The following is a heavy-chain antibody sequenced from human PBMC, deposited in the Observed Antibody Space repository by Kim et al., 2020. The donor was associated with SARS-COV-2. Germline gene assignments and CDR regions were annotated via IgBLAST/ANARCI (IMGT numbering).Heavy chain of an antibody. CDR3: ASSSQLWLGTRV. CDR2: IYYSGST. Sequence: SETLSLTCTVSGGSFSSSSYYWGWIRQPPGKGLEWIGSIYYSGSTYYNPSLKSRVTISVDTSKNQFSLKLSSVTAADTAVYYCASSSQLWLGTRVWGQGTTVTVSS. D-gene: IGHD5-18*01. V-gene: IGHV4-39*01. J-gene: IGHJ6*02. CDR1: GGSFSSSSYY.